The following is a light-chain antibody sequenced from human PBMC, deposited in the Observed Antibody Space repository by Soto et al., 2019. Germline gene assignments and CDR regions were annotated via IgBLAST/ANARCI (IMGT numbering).Light chain of an antibody. J-gene: IGLJ2*01. CDR2: GDS. V-gene: IGLV1-40*01. CDR1: SSNIGAGYD. Sequence: QSVLTQPPSVSGAPGQRVTISCTGSSSNIGAGYDVHWYQQFPGTAPKLLIYGDSNRPSGVPDRFSGSKSGTSASLAITGLQAEDEADYYCSSFSSITREVFGGGTKVTVL. CDR3: SSFSSITREV.